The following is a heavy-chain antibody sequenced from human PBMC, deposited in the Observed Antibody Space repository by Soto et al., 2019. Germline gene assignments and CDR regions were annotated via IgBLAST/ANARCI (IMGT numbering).Heavy chain of an antibody. CDR1: GLPVAGSY. CDR2: IYNDGTT. CDR3: VRPLPSGQTHARDV. V-gene: IGHV3-53*01. D-gene: IGHD3-10*01. Sequence: GGSLRLSCVASGLPVAGSYMAWVRQAPGKGLEWASVIYNDGTTYYSQSVEGRFTISRDTSKNTLYLQMDRLRDEDTAVYYCVRPLPSGQTHARDVWGQGTTVTVSS. J-gene: IGHJ6*02.